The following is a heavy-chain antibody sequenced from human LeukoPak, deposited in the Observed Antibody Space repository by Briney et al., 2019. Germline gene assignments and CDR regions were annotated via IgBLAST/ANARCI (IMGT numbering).Heavy chain of an antibody. CDR1: GGSISSGGYS. Sequence: SETLSLTCAVSGGSISSGGYSWSWIRQPPGRGLGWIGYIYHSRSTYHNPSLKNPVTISLDRSKNQFSLKLSSVTAADTAVYYCAREVRDFDILTGYYKRYFDYWGQGTLVTVSS. D-gene: IGHD3-9*01. J-gene: IGHJ4*02. CDR3: AREVRDFDILTGYYKRYFDY. CDR2: IYHSRST. V-gene: IGHV4-30-2*01.